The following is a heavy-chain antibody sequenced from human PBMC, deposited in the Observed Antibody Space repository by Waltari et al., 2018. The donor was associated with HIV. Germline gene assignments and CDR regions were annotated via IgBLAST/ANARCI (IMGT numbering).Heavy chain of an antibody. J-gene: IGHJ4*02. CDR2: VKSDGSSR. CDR3: ARASHYIEFSTFDGDYYFDV. CDR1: GFSVSNHW. D-gene: IGHD2-15*01. V-gene: IGHV3-74*03. Sequence: VQLVESGGGSIKTGGSLRLSCTASGFSVSNHWMDWVRQGPGKGLVGVARVKSDGSSRKYADAVRGRFVISRDNARNTVYRQLNSLRVEDTAMYFCARASHYIEFSTFDGDYYFDVWGRGTRVAVSS.